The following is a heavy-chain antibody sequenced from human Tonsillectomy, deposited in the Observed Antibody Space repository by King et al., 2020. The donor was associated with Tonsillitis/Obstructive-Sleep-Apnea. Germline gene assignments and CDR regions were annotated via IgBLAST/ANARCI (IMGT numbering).Heavy chain of an antibody. Sequence: VQLVESGGGLVKPGGSLRLSCAASGFTFSNAWMSWVRQAPGKGLEWVGRIKSKSEGGTTDYAAPVKGRFTISRDESKNTRFLQMNSLKTEDTAVYYCTTDPSARFIWGQGTMVTVSS. CDR2: IKSKSEGGTT. V-gene: IGHV3-15*01. J-gene: IGHJ3*02. D-gene: IGHD3-16*01. CDR1: GFTFSNAW. CDR3: TTDPSARFI.